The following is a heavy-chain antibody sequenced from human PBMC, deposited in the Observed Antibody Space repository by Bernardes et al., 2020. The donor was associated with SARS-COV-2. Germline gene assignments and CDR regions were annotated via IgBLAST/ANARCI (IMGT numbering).Heavy chain of an antibody. CDR1: GGSFSGYY. CDR2: INHSGST. J-gene: IGHJ5*02. V-gene: IGHV4-34*01. CDR3: ARGSPPSYDFWSGYYNPMYNWFDP. D-gene: IGHD3-3*01. Sequence: SETLSLTCAVYGGSFSGYYWSWIRQPPGKGLEWIGEINHSGSTNYNPSLKSRVTISVDTSKNQFSLKLSSVTAADTAVYYCARGSPPSYDFWSGYYNPMYNWFDPWGQGTLVTVSS.